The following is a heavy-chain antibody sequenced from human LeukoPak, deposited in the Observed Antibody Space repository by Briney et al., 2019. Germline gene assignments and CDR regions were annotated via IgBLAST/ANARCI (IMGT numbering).Heavy chain of an antibody. CDR2: ISSDGVTI. D-gene: IGHD2-15*01. J-gene: IGHJ4*02. Sequence: PGGSLRLSCAASGFTFSHYEMNWVRQAPGKGLEWVSYISSDGVTIYYAGSVKGRFTISRDNAKNPLYLQMNSLRAEDTAVYYCSRQFGGYFDYWGQGALVTVSS. V-gene: IGHV3-48*03. CDR3: SRQFGGYFDY. CDR1: GFTFSHYE.